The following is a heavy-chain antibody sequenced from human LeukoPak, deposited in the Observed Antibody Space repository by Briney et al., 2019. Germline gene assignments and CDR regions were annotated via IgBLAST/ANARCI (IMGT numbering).Heavy chain of an antibody. J-gene: IGHJ5*02. Sequence: GESLKISCKGSGYSFTSYWIGWVRQMPGKGLEWMGIIYPGDSDTRYSPSFQGQVTISADKSISTAYLQWSSLKASDTAMYYCARHILDPTAQTGNWLDPWGQGTLVTVSS. CDR3: ARHILDPTAQTGNWLDP. V-gene: IGHV5-51*01. CDR2: IYPGDSDT. CDR1: GYSFTSYW. D-gene: IGHD1-1*01.